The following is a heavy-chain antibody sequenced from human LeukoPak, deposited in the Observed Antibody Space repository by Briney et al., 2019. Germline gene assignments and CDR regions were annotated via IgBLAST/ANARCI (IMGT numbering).Heavy chain of an antibody. V-gene: IGHV4-39*07. D-gene: IGHD5-24*01. J-gene: IGHJ6*03. CDR2: VYYSGST. Sequence: SETLSLTCTVSGGSISTTNYYWGWIRQSPGKGLEWLGCVYYSGSTYYNPSLKSRVTISVDTSKNQFSLKLSSVTAADTAVYYCARSFSRESYYYYMDVWGKGTTVTVSS. CDR3: ARSFSRESYYYYMDV. CDR1: GGSISTTNYY.